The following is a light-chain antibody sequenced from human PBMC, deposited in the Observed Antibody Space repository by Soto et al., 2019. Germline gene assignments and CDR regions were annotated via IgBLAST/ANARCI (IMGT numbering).Light chain of an antibody. Sequence: EIQLTQSPSTQSVSVGARATITCLPSQTSTNWLAWYQQKPGKAPRLLIYDASSLESWVPSRFSGSGSGTEFTLTISSLQSEDFATYYCQQYKSFWTFGQGTKVDIK. CDR2: DAS. V-gene: IGKV1-5*01. CDR3: QQYKSFWT. J-gene: IGKJ1*01. CDR1: QTSTNW.